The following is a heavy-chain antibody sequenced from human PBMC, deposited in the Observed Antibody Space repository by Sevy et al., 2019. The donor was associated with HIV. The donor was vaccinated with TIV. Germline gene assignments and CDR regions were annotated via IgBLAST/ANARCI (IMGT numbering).Heavy chain of an antibody. J-gene: IGHJ4*02. D-gene: IGHD3-10*01. CDR3: ARGYGSGSPPDY. CDR1: GFIFTGYV. CDR2: ITGDGGST. Sequence: GGSLRLSCAASGFIFTGYVMSWVRQRPGKGLEWVSSITGDGGSTYYADSMKGRSTISRDNFTKKSYLEINSLTADDTAVYYCARGYGSGSPPDYWGQGTLVTVSS. V-gene: IGHV3-23*01.